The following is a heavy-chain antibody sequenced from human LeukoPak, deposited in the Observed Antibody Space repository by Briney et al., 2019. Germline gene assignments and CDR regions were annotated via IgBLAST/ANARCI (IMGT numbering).Heavy chain of an antibody. CDR1: GFTFSSYS. CDR2: ISSSSTYI. CDR3: AREHYGSGGY. D-gene: IGHD3-10*01. V-gene: IGHV3-21*01. Sequence: GGSLRLSCAGSGFTFSSYSMQWVRQAPGKGLEWVSSISSSSTYIYYADSVKGRFTISRDNAKNSLYLQMNSLRAEDTAVYYCAREHYGSGGYWGQGTLDTVSS. J-gene: IGHJ4*02.